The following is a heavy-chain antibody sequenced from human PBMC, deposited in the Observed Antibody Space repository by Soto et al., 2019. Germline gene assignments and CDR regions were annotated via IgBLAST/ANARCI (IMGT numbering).Heavy chain of an antibody. CDR2: IIPIFGTA. D-gene: IGHD1-26*01. CDR3: ARVGSMTLYYYYYGMDV. Sequence: QVQLVQSGAEVKKPGSSVKVSCKASGGTFSSYAISWVRQAPGQGLEWMGGIIPIFGTANYAQKFQGRVTITADESTSTAYMELSSLRSEDTAVYYCARVGSMTLYYYYYGMDVWGQGTTVTVSS. CDR1: GGTFSSYA. V-gene: IGHV1-69*01. J-gene: IGHJ6*02.